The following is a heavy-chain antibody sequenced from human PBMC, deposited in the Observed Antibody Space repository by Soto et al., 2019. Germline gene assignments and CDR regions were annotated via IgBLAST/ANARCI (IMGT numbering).Heavy chain of an antibody. J-gene: IGHJ5*02. Sequence: ASETLSLTCTISGGSISSGGSYWSWIRQPPGKGLERIGYIYYSGSTYYNPSLKSRVTISVDTSKNQFTLKLTSVTASDTAVYCCARGEGGSGYNWFDPWCQVTLVTFSS. V-gene: IGHV4-30-4*01. CDR1: GGSISSGGSY. CDR3: ARGEGGSGYNWFDP. D-gene: IGHD3-3*01. CDR2: IYYSGST.